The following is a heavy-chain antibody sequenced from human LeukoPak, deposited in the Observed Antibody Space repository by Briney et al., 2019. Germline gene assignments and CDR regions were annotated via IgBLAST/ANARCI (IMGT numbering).Heavy chain of an antibody. D-gene: IGHD2-2*01. CDR3: ARDGGGYCSSTSCNWFDP. CDR1: GGSISSGGYY. Sequence: SETLSLTCTVSGGSISSGGYYWSWIRQHPGKGLEWIGYIYYSGSTYYNPPLKSRVTISVDTSKNQFSLKLSSVTAADTAVYYCARDGGGYCSSTSCNWFDPWGQGTLVTVSS. J-gene: IGHJ5*02. V-gene: IGHV4-31*03. CDR2: IYYSGST.